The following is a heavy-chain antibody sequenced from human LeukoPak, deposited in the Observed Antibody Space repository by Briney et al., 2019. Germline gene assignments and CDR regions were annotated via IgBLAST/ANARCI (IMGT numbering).Heavy chain of an antibody. D-gene: IGHD1-26*01. V-gene: IGHV3-30*18. J-gene: IGHJ4*02. Sequence: PGGSLRLSCAASGFTVGNNHMNWVRQAPGKGLEWVAFISYDESNKYYADSVKGRFTISRDNSKNTLFLEMNSLRSEDTAVYYCAKNGALKDFDYWGQGTLVTVSS. CDR1: GFTVGNNH. CDR3: AKNGALKDFDY. CDR2: ISYDESNK.